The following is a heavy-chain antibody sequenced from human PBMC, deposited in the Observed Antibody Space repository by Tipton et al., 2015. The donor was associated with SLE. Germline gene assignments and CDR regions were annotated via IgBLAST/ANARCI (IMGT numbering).Heavy chain of an antibody. J-gene: IGHJ4*02. D-gene: IGHD3-3*01. CDR2: IYYSGST. V-gene: IGHV4-59*08. CDR1: GGSISSYY. Sequence: LRLSCTVSGGSISSYYWSWIRQPPGKGLEWIGYIYYSGSTNYNPSLKSRVTISVDTSRKQFSLRLTSVTAADTAVYYCARQWAQGWSGTYFDSWGQGARVTVSS. CDR3: ARQWAQGWSGTYFDS.